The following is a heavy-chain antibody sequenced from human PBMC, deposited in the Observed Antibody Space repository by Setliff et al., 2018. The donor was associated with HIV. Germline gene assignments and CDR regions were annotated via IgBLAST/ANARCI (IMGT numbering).Heavy chain of an antibody. J-gene: IGHJ4*02. CDR2: IYYSGST. D-gene: IGHD6-19*01. CDR1: GGSISSSSFY. V-gene: IGHV4-39*01. Sequence: NPSETLSLTCTVSGGSISSSSFYWTWVRQPPGEGLEWIGNIYYSGSTYYNPSLKSRITISVDTSQNQFSLKLRSVTAADTAVYYCASQGRSGWLWGGFVSWGRGTLVTVSS. CDR3: ASQGRSGWLWGGFVS.